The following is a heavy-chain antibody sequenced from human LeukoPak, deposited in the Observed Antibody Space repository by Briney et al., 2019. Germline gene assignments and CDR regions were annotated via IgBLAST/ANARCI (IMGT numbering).Heavy chain of an antibody. Sequence: PGGSLRLSCAASGFTFSSYGMHWVRQAPGKGLEWVAVIWYDGSNKYYPDSVKGRFTISRDNSKNTLYLQMNSLRAEDTAVYCCARDDSSGYYYVDYWGQGTLVTVSS. CDR2: IWYDGSNK. V-gene: IGHV3-33*01. CDR1: GFTFSSYG. J-gene: IGHJ4*02. D-gene: IGHD3-22*01. CDR3: ARDDSSGYYYVDY.